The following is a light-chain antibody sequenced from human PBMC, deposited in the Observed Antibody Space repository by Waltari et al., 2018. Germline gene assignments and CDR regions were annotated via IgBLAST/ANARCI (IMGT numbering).Light chain of an antibody. J-gene: IGLJ1*01. V-gene: IGLV2-14*01. CDR3: SSYTSSSTRV. CDR1: SSAVGNNNH. CDR2: EVS. Sequence: QPALTQPASVSGSPGQSIPISCTGTSSAVGNNNHVCCYQKHPDKVPKLIISEVSKRPSGVSDRFSGSKSGNTASLTISGLQAEDEADYYCSSYTSSSTRVFGTGTKVTVL.